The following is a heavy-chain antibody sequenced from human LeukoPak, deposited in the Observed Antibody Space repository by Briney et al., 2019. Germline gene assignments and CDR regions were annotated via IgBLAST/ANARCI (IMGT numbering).Heavy chain of an antibody. CDR2: ISSSSGYI. CDR1: GLTFSSYT. D-gene: IGHD3-22*01. Sequence: TGGSLRLSCAASGLTFSSYTMNWVRQAPGKGLEWVSSISSSSGYIYYADSVKGRFTISRDNAKNSLYLQMNSLRAEDTAVYYCAIYYDSSGYFDYWGQGALVTVSS. J-gene: IGHJ4*02. V-gene: IGHV3-21*01. CDR3: AIYYDSSGYFDY.